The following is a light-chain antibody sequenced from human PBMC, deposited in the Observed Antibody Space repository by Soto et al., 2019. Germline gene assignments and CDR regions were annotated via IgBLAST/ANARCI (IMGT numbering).Light chain of an antibody. CDR1: NIGSKS. CDR2: YDS. J-gene: IGLJ2*01. CDR3: QVWDSSXVV. Sequence: SYELTQPPSVSVAPGKTARITCGGNNIGSKSVHWYQQKPGQAPVLVIYYDSDRPSGIPERFSGSNSGNTATLTISRVEAGDEADYYCQVWDSSXVVXGXGTKLTVL. V-gene: IGLV3-21*04.